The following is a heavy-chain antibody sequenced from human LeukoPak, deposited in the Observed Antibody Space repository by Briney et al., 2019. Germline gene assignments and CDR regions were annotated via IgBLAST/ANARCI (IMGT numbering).Heavy chain of an antibody. J-gene: IGHJ3*02. V-gene: IGHV4-30-4*08. D-gene: IGHD2-2*02. CDR2: IYYSGST. CDR3: ARLPHIHFEGIRAFDI. Sequence: PSQTLSLTCTVSGGSISSGDYYWSWIRQPPGKGLEWIGYIYYSGSTYYNPSLKSRVTISVDTSKNQFSLKLSSVTAADTAVYYCARLPHIHFEGIRAFDIWGQGTMVTVSS. CDR1: GGSISSGDYY.